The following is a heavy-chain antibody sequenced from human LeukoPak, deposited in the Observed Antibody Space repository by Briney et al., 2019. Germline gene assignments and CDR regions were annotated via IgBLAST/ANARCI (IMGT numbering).Heavy chain of an antibody. CDR3: ARDKRLLVRWGFDP. J-gene: IGHJ5*02. CDR1: GGSFSGYY. V-gene: IGHV4-34*01. CDR2: IYHSGST. Sequence: SETLSLTCVVYGGSFSGYYWSWVRQPPGKGLEWIGEIYHSGSTNYNPSLKSRVTISVDKSKNQFSLKLSSVTAADTAVYYCARDKRLLVRWGFDPWGQGTLVTVSS. D-gene: IGHD3-10*01.